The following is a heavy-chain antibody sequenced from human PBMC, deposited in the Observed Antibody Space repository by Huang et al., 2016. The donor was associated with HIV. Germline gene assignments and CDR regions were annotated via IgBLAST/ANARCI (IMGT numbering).Heavy chain of an antibody. V-gene: IGHV4-39*01. CDR1: GGPISNSSHY. Sequence: QLQLQESGPGLVKPSETLSLTCTVSGGPISNSSHYWGWIRQPPGKGLEWIGSIDYSGATHHNPALKSRVTMSVDASKSQISLNLISVTAADTALYYCVGYCTGGTCFEAFDIWGQGTMVTVSS. J-gene: IGHJ3*02. D-gene: IGHD2-8*02. CDR3: VGYCTGGTCFEAFDI. CDR2: IDYSGAT.